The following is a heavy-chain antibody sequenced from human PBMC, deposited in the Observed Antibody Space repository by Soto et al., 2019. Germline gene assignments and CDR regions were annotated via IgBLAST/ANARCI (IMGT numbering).Heavy chain of an antibody. CDR3: ARQGYYYSSTFPY. CDR1: GGSISSYY. CDR2: MYYSGRT. Sequence: SETLSLTCTVSGGSISSYYWGWNRQPPGKGLEWIASMYYSGRTYSNPSLKSRVPISVDTSKNQFSLKLSSVTAADTAVYYCARQGYYYSSTFPYWGQGTLVTVSS. D-gene: IGHD3-22*01. V-gene: IGHV4-39*01. J-gene: IGHJ4*02.